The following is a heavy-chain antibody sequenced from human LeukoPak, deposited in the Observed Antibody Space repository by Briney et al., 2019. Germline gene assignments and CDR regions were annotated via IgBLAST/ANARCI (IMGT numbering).Heavy chain of an antibody. CDR3: ARVRIEVAVSAFDI. Sequence: GGSLRLSCEASGFTFSSHCRSWVRQAPGKGLEWVANIKQDGSEKYYVDSVKGRFTISRDNAKNSLYLQMSILRAADTAVYYCARVRIEVAVSAFDIWGQGTMVTVSS. CDR2: IKQDGSEK. V-gene: IGHV3-7*01. D-gene: IGHD6-19*01. CDR1: GFTFSSHC. J-gene: IGHJ3*02.